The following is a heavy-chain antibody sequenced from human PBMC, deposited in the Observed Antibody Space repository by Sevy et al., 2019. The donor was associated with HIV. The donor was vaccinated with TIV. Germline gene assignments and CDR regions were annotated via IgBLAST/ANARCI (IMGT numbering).Heavy chain of an antibody. CDR3: ASTRDYYGSGSSFSHWFDP. V-gene: IGHV4-39*01. J-gene: IGHJ5*02. CDR2: IYYSGST. CDR1: GGSISSRSSY. Sequence: SETLSLTCTVSGGSISSRSSYWGWIRQPPGKGLEWIGSIYYSGSTYSNPSLKSRLTMSVDTSMNQFSLKLSSVTAADTAVYYCASTRDYYGSGSSFSHWFDPWGQGILVTVSS. D-gene: IGHD3-10*01.